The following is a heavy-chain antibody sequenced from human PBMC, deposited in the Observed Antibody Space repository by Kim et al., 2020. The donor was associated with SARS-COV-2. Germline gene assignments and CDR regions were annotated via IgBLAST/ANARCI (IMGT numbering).Heavy chain of an antibody. Sequence: SVKVSCKASGGTFSSYAISWVRQAPGQGLEWMGGIIPIFGTANYAQKFQGRVTITADESTSTAYMELSSLRSEDTAVYYCARGRAGDGSRSYDFRTSFDYWGQGTLVTVSS. CDR3: ARGRAGDGSRSYDFRTSFDY. CDR2: IIPIFGTA. CDR1: GGTFSSYA. D-gene: IGHD7-27*01. V-gene: IGHV1-69*13. J-gene: IGHJ4*02.